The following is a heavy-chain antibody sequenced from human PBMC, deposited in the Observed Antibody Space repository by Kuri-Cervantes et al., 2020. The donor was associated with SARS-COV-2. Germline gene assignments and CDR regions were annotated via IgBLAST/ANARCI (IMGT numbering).Heavy chain of an antibody. CDR3: ARGREGVEPATVLGLGFYYNYFMDV. V-gene: IGHV4-34*01. Sequence: SQTLSLTCAVFGGSFSDYSWRWIRQPPEKGLEWIGDINHSGNANYNPSFKSRVTISVDTSKNQFSLRLSSVIAADTAVYYCARGREGVEPATVLGLGFYYNYFMDVWGRGTTVTVSS. J-gene: IGHJ6*03. CDR1: GGSFSDYS. D-gene: IGHD2-2*02. CDR2: INHSGNA.